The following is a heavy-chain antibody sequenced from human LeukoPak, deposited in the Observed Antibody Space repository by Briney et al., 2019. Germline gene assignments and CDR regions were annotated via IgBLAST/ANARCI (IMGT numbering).Heavy chain of an antibody. D-gene: IGHD3-22*01. Sequence: SETLSLTCTVSGGSISSSSYYWSWIRQPPGKGLEWIGYIYYSGSTNYNPSLKSRVTISVDTSKNQFSLRLSSVTAADTAVYYCARVTGYIVEDYFDYWGQGTLVTVSS. CDR1: GGSISSSSYY. J-gene: IGHJ4*02. V-gene: IGHV4-61*01. CDR2: IYYSGST. CDR3: ARVTGYIVEDYFDY.